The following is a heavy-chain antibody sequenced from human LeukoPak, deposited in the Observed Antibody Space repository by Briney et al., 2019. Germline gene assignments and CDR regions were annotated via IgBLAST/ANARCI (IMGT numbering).Heavy chain of an antibody. CDR3: ARGYAGAATFDY. V-gene: IGHV4-61*01. J-gene: IGHJ4*02. CDR2: IYYSGST. D-gene: IGHD1-26*01. Sequence: PSETLSLTCTVSGGSVSSGSYYWSWIRQPPGKGLEWIGYIYYSGSTKYNPSLKSRVTISVDTSKNQFSLKLTSVTAADTAVYYCARGYAGAATFDYWGQGTLVTVSS. CDR1: GGSVSSGSYY.